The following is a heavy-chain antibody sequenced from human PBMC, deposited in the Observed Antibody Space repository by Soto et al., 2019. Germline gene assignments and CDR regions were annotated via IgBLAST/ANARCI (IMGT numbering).Heavy chain of an antibody. CDR3: ARGYYDSTAYFDY. V-gene: IGHV3-53*01. CDR1: GFTVSTHY. CDR2: IYSGGST. D-gene: IGHD3-22*01. J-gene: IGHJ4*02. Sequence: EVQLVESGGGLIQPGGSLRLSCAASGFTVSTHYMTWVRQAPGKGLEWVSLIYSGGSTYYADSVKGRFTISRDNTKNMLHLQMNSLRAGDTAVYYCARGYYDSTAYFDYWGQGTLVTVSS.